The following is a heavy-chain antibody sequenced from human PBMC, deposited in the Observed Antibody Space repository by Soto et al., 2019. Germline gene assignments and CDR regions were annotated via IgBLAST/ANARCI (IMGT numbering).Heavy chain of an antibody. CDR3: AREGIAAAGTSEYYYYYYGMDV. CDR1: GGSISSSNW. J-gene: IGHJ6*02. Sequence: PSETLSLTCAVSGGSISSSNWWSWVRQPPGKGLEWIGEIYHSGSTNYNPSLKSRVTISVDKSKNQFSLKLSSVTAADTAVYYCAREGIAAAGTSEYYYYYYGMDVWGQGTTVTVS. CDR2: IYHSGST. D-gene: IGHD6-13*01. V-gene: IGHV4-4*02.